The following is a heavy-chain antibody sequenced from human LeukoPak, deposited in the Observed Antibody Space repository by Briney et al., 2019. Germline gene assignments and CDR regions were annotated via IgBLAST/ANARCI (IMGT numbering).Heavy chain of an antibody. V-gene: IGHV3-23*01. CDR1: GFTFSSYA. Sequence: PGGSLRLSCAASGFTFSSYAMSWVRQAPGKGLEWVSAISGSGGSTYYADSVKGRFTISRDNSKNTLYLQMNSLRAEDTAVYYCAKDSSSSPLEWLYPTDFDYWGQGTLVTVSS. D-gene: IGHD3-3*01. J-gene: IGHJ4*02. CDR2: ISGSGGST. CDR3: AKDSSSSPLEWLYPTDFDY.